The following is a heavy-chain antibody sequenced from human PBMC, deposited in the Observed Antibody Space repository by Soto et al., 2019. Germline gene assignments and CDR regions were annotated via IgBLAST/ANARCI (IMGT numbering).Heavy chain of an antibody. J-gene: IGHJ4*02. CDR2: ISSSRSYI. V-gene: IGHV3-21*01. Sequence: EVQLVESGGGLVKPGGSLRLSCAASGFTFSRYSMNWVRQAPGKGLEWVSSISSSRSYIYYADSVKGRFTISRDNAKNSLYLQMNSRRAGDTAVYYCARDSPDPYSSGCIDYWGQGTLVTVSS. CDR3: ARDSPDPYSSGCIDY. CDR1: GFTFSRYS. D-gene: IGHD6-19*01.